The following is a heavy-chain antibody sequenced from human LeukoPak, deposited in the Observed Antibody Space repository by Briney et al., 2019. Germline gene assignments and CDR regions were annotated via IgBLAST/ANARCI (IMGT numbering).Heavy chain of an antibody. J-gene: IGHJ4*01. D-gene: IGHD6-19*01. CDR1: GGSISDYY. V-gene: IGHV4-59*08. Sequence: SETLSLTCSVSGGSISDYYWSWIRLSPGTGLEWIGYMDYSGSAAYNPSLRGRVTISIDTSKKQFSLEVTSVTAADTAVYFCARHKRGSGGPFDSWGHGTLVTVSS. CDR2: MDYSGSA. CDR3: ARHKRGSGGPFDS.